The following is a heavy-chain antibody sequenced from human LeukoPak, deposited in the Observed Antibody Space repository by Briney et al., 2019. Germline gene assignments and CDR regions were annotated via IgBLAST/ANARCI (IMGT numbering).Heavy chain of an antibody. CDR2: INHGGST. V-gene: IGHV4-34*01. D-gene: IGHD4-23*01. Sequence: PSETLSLTCAVYGGSFSGYYWSWIRQPPGKGLEWIGEINHGGSTNYNPSLKSRVTISVDTSKNQFSLKLSSVTAADTAVYYCANYGGSFSGPDYWGQGTLVTVSS. CDR1: GGSFSGYY. CDR3: ANYGGSFSGPDY. J-gene: IGHJ4*02.